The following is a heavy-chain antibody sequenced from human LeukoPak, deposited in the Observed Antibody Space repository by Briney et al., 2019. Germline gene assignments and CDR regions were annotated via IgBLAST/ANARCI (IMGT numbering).Heavy chain of an antibody. CDR1: GGTFSSYA. Sequence: SVKVSCKASGGTFSSYAISWVRQAPGQGLEWMGGIIPIFGTANYAQKFQGRVTITADESTSTAYMELSRLRSDDTAVYYCAGCYGSGSYCRYWGQGTLVTVSS. CDR3: AGCYGSGSYCRY. V-gene: IGHV1-69*13. J-gene: IGHJ4*02. D-gene: IGHD3-10*01. CDR2: IIPIFGTA.